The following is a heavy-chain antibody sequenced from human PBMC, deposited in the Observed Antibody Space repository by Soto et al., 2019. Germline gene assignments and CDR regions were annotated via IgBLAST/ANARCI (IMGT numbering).Heavy chain of an antibody. CDR3: ARGLPAQGPAY. J-gene: IGHJ4*02. V-gene: IGHV3-64*01. CDR2: ISNNGGDT. Sequence: PGGSLRLSCEGSGFAFSNYAIHWVRQAPGKGLEYVSTISNNGGDTYYANSVKGRFTISRDNSKNTAYLQMDSLKSEDMAVYYCARGLPAQGPAYWGQGTLVTVSS. CDR1: GFAFSNYA.